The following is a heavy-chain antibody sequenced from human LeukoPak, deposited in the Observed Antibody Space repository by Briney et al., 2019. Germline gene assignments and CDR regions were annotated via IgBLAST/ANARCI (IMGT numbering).Heavy chain of an antibody. CDR1: GFTFSSYT. CDR2: ISYDGSNK. V-gene: IGHV3-30*04. D-gene: IGHD6-13*01. J-gene: IGHJ4*02. CDR3: ARVAEAAAFDS. Sequence: PGGSLRLSCAASGFTFSSYTMHWVRQAPGKGLEWVAVISYDGSNKYYADSVKGRFTISRDNSKNTLYLQMNSPRAEDTAVYYCARVAEAAAFDSWGQGTLVTVSS.